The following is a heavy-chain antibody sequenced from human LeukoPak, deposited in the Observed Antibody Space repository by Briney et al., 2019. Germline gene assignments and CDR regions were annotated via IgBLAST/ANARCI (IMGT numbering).Heavy chain of an antibody. CDR1: GGSISSGDYY. CDR3: ARDRNVLLVPAAIPGGFDP. CDR2: IYTSGST. V-gene: IGHV4-61*02. D-gene: IGHD2-2*01. J-gene: IGHJ5*02. Sequence: SETLSLTCTVSGGSISSGDYYWSWIRQPAGKGLEWIGRIYTSGSTNYNPSLKSRVTISVDTSKNQFSLKLSSVTAADTAVYYCARDRNVLLVPAAIPGGFDPWGQGTLVTVSS.